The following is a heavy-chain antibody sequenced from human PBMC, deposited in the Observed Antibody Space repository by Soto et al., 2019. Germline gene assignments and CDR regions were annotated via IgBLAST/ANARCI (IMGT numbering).Heavy chain of an antibody. CDR3: ASSYGSGYRAFDY. J-gene: IGHJ4*02. CDR2: VNPIVSMS. CDR1: GDTFNFYS. V-gene: IGHV1-69*02. D-gene: IGHD3-10*01. Sequence: QVQLVQSGAEVKRPGSSVKVSCKASGDTFNFYSINWVRQAPGLGLEWMGRVNPIVSMSNYAHKFQGRVTMTADKSTSTAYMERSSLRAEDTAIYYCASSYGSGYRAFDYWGQGALVTVSS.